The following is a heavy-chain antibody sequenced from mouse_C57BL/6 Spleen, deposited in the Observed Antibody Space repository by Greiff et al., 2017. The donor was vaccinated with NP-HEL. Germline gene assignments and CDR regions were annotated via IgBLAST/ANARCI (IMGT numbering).Heavy chain of an antibody. Sequence: EVKLVESGPGMVKPSQSLSLTCTVTGYSITSGYDWHWIRHFPGNKLEWMGYRSYSGSTNYNPSLKSRISITQDTSKNHFFLKLNSVTTEDTATYYCAREGDYDEGFAYWGQGTLVTVSA. D-gene: IGHD2-4*01. CDR2: RSYSGST. CDR3: AREGDYDEGFAY. CDR1: GYSITSGYD. J-gene: IGHJ3*01. V-gene: IGHV3-1*01.